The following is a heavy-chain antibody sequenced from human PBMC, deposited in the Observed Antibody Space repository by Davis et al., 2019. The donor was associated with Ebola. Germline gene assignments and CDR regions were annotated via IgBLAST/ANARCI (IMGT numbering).Heavy chain of an antibody. CDR1: NGSLSGFF. J-gene: IGHJ5*02. D-gene: IGHD4-17*01. CDR3: ARTALTSVSDSGLGYNYFGP. CDR2: IRPGGST. Sequence: MPSETLSLTCGVYNGSLSGFFWSWIRQPPGKGLEWLGEIRPGGSTNYSPSLKNRLTMSMDTSKNQVSLKLKSVTAADSAVYYCARTALTSVSDSGLGYNYFGPWGQGTLVTVSS. V-gene: IGHV4-34*01.